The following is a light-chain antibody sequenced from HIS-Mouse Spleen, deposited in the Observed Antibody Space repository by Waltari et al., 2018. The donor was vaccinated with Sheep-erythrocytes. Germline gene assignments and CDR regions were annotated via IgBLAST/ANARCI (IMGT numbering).Light chain of an antibody. CDR1: KLGDNY. CDR2: QDS. V-gene: IGLV3-1*01. CDR3: QAWDGSTVV. Sequence: SYELTQPPSVSVSPGQTASITCSGDKLGDNYACWYQQKPGQSPVLVIYQDSKRPSGIPERFSGSNSGNTATLTISGTQAMDEADYYCQAWDGSTVVFGGGTKLTVL. J-gene: IGLJ2*01.